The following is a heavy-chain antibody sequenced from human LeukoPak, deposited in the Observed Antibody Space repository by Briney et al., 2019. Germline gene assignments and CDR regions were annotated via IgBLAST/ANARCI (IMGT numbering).Heavy chain of an antibody. Sequence: GGPLRLTCAASGFTFGSDWMTWVRQAPGKGLEWVANIKEDGGEKFYLDSVKGRFTISRDNSRNSLYLQMNSLRAEDTAVYYCARVSAEWLLSYWGQGTLVTVSS. CDR1: GFTFGSDW. V-gene: IGHV3-7*01. D-gene: IGHD3-3*01. CDR2: IKEDGGEK. J-gene: IGHJ4*02. CDR3: ARVSAEWLLSY.